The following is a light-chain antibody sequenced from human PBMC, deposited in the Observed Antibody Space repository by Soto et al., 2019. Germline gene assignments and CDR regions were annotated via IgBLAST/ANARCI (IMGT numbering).Light chain of an antibody. J-gene: IGKJ1*01. CDR3: QQYNSYS. CDR2: HAS. CDR1: QSISFY. V-gene: IGKV1-5*01. Sequence: DIQMTQAPSSLSASVGDRVTITCRASQSISFYLNWYQQKPGTAPKLLIYHASTLESGVPSRFSGSGSGTEFTLTISSLQPDDFATYYCQQYNSYSFGQGTKVDIK.